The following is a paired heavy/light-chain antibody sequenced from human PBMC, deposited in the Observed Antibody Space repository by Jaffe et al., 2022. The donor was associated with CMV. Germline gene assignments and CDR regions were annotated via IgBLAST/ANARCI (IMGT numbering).Light chain of an antibody. Sequence: EIVLTQSPATLSLSPGERATLSCGASQSVSSSYLAWYQQKPGLAPRLLIYDASSRATGIPDRFSGSGSGTDFTLTISRLEPEDFAVYYCQQYGSSPGITFGQGTRLEIK. V-gene: IGKV3D-20*01. CDR1: QSVSSSY. CDR2: DAS. J-gene: IGKJ5*01. CDR3: QQYGSSPGIT.
Heavy chain of an antibody. CDR1: GYTFTSYY. V-gene: IGHV1-46*01. Sequence: QVQLVQSGAEVKKPGASVKVSCKASGYTFTSYYMHWVRQAPGQGLEWMGIINPSGGSTSYAQKFQGRVTMTRDTSTSTVYMELSSLRSEDTAVYYCARESSGSYSEGADGAFDYWGQGTLVTVSS. CDR2: INPSGGST. CDR3: ARESSGSYSEGADGAFDY. D-gene: IGHD3-10*01. J-gene: IGHJ4*02.